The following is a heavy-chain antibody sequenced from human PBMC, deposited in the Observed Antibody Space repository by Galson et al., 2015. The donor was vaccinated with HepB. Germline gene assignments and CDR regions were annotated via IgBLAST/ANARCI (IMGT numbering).Heavy chain of an antibody. CDR1: EFAFSNYA. CDR3: VRGPPRVAMDYYYYGMDV. J-gene: IGHJ6*01. D-gene: IGHD2-8*01. CDR2: ISYDGSKK. V-gene: IGHV3-30*03. Sequence: SLRLSCAASEFAFSNYAFHWVRQAPGKALEWVAHISYDGSKKSYGGFVKGRFTISRDDSKNTVYLQMNSLRVEDSSLYYCVRGPPRVAMDYYYYGMDVWGPGTTVTVSS.